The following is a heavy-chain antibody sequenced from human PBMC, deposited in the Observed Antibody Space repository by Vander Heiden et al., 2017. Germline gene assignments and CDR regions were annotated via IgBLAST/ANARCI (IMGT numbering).Heavy chain of an antibody. D-gene: IGHD4-17*01. V-gene: IGHV4-39*01. Sequence: QLQLQESGPGLVKPSETLSLTCTVPGGPINSRNSYGGWIRQPPGKGLEWVGTIHYSGTTYYNSSLKSRVTISVDTSNNQFSLNLSSVTAADTAVYYCASSTVVTFFDYWGQGTLVTVSS. CDR3: ASSTVVTFFDY. J-gene: IGHJ4*02. CDR2: IHYSGTT. CDR1: GGPINSRNSY.